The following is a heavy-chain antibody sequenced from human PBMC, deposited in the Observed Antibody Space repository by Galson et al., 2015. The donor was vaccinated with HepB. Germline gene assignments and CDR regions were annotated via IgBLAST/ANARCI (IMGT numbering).Heavy chain of an antibody. CDR3: ARAGGPFYDFWSGANYYYYGMDV. J-gene: IGHJ6*02. D-gene: IGHD3-3*01. CDR2: IYYSGST. V-gene: IGHV4-59*01. CDR1: GGSISSYY. Sequence: ETLSLTCTVSGGSISSYYWSWIRQPPGKGLEWIGYIYYSGSTNYNPSLKSRVTISVDTSKNQFSLKLSSVTAADTAVYYCARAGGPFYDFWSGANYYYYGMDVWGQGTTVTVSS.